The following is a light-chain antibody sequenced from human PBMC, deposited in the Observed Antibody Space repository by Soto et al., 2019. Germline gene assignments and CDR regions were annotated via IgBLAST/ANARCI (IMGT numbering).Light chain of an antibody. J-gene: IGLJ2*01. CDR1: RSDIGAYNF. V-gene: IGLV2-14*03. CDR3: TSWTTSTTMI. Sequence: QSALTPPASVSGSPGQSITISCTGPRSDIGAYNFVSWYQQHPGEVPKLILYDVNVRPSGVSNRFSGSKSGNTASLTISGLQAEDEADYYCTSWTTSTTMIFGGGTKLTVL. CDR2: DVN.